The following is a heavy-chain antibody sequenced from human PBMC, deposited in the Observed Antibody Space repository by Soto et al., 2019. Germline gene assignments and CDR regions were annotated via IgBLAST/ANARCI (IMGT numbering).Heavy chain of an antibody. D-gene: IGHD5-12*01. Sequence: GGSLRLSCAASGFTFSSYGMHWARQAPGKGLEWVAVISYDGSNKYYADSVKGRFTISRDNSKNTLYLQMNSLRAEDTAVYYCAKDGKMATIPTRPYYYGMDVWGQGTTVTVSS. CDR3: AKDGKMATIPTRPYYYGMDV. CDR1: GFTFSSYG. V-gene: IGHV3-30*18. J-gene: IGHJ6*02. CDR2: ISYDGSNK.